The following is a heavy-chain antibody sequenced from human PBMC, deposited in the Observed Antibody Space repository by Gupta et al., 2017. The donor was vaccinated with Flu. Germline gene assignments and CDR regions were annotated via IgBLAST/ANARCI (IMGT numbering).Heavy chain of an antibody. CDR1: GFDFNRYE. V-gene: IGHV3-48*03. Sequence: VQPGGSLSLSCTASGFDFNRYEMSWVRQAPGRGLEWVAFISSRAVKDYTAPVRGRFTISRDNDNNLLYLQMRSLRGEDTAVYYCARGHWDNWGQGTLVTVSS. CDR2: ISSRAVK. CDR3: ARGHWDN. J-gene: IGHJ4*02.